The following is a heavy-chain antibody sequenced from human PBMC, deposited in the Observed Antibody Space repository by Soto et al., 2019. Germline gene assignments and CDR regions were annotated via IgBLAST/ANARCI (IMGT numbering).Heavy chain of an antibody. CDR1: GYSFTSYW. D-gene: IGHD5-12*01. CDR2: IYPGDSDT. J-gene: IGHJ4*02. V-gene: IGHV5-51*01. CDR3: AIVATIVGGKYYFDY. Sequence: GESLKISCKGSGYSFTSYWIGWVRQMPGKGLEWMGIIYPGDSDTRYSPSFQGQVTISADKSISTAYLQWSSLKASDTAMYYCAIVATIVGGKYYFDYWGQGTLVTVSS.